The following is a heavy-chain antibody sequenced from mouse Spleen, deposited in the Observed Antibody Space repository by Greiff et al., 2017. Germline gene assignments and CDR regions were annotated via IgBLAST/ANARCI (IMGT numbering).Heavy chain of an antibody. CDR2: YPGSGNTY. D-gene: IGHD2-12*01. CDR1: YTFTDYYM. Sequence: VQLQQSGPELVKPGASVKMSCKASGYTFTDYYMHWVKQKPGKGLEWIGEIYPGSGNTYYNEKFKGKATLTADTSSSTAYMQLSSLTSEDSAVYFCPYDEVFAYWGQGTLVTVSA. CDR3: YDEVFAY. V-gene: IGHV1-83*01. J-gene: IGHJ3*01.